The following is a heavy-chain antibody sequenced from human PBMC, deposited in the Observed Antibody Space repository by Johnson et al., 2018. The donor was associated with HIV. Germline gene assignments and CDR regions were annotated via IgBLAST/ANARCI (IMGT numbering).Heavy chain of an antibody. D-gene: IGHD4-17*01. CDR1: GFTFSRYG. V-gene: IGHV3-7*01. CDR3: AREGTYEPLHRIYDYGDYPAFDI. CDR2: INQDGSEK. Sequence: VQLVESGGGVVQPGMSLRLSCAASGFTFSRYGMHWVRQAPGKGLEWVANINQDGSEKYYVDSMKGRFTISRDNPKNSLYLQINSLRAEDTAVYYCAREGTYEPLHRIYDYGDYPAFDIWGQGTMVTVSS. J-gene: IGHJ3*02.